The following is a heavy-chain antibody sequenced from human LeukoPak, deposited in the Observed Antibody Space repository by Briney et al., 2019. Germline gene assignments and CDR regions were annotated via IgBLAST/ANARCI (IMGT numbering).Heavy chain of an antibody. V-gene: IGHV3-48*03. CDR2: ISTNGNTI. CDR1: GFTFSSYE. CDR3: AELGITMIGGV. J-gene: IGHJ6*04. Sequence: GGSLRLSCAGSGFTFSSYEMNWVRQAPGKGLEWLSYISTNGNTIYYADSVKGRFTISRDNAKNSVYLQMNSLRDEDSAVYYCAELGITMIGGVWGKGTTVTISS. D-gene: IGHD3-10*02.